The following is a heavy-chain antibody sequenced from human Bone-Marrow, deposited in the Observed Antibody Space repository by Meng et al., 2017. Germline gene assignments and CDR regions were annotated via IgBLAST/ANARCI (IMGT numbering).Heavy chain of an antibody. Sequence: SQTLSLTCAISGDSVSSNSAAWNWIRQSPSGGLEWLGRTYYRSKWYNDYAVSVKSRITINPDTSKNQFSLQLNSVTPEDTAVYYCARQLELRGNWFDPWGQGTLVTVSS. V-gene: IGHV6-1*01. CDR3: ARQLELRGNWFDP. D-gene: IGHD1-7*01. J-gene: IGHJ5*02. CDR2: TYYRSKWYN. CDR1: GDSVSSNSAA.